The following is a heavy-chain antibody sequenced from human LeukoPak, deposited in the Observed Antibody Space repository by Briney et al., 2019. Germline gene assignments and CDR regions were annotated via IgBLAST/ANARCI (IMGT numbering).Heavy chain of an antibody. CDR3: ARGGWYMTVALFDQ. CDR1: GDSVSRTNAA. V-gene: IGHV6-1*01. Sequence: SQTLSLTCAISGDSVSRTNAAWNWIRQSPSRGLEWQGRTYYRTKWYSDSAISVRSRIIINPDTSKNQSSLQLNSVTPEDTAVYYCARGGWYMTVALFDQWGQGTPVTVSS. D-gene: IGHD6-19*01. CDR2: TYYRTKWYS. J-gene: IGHJ4*02.